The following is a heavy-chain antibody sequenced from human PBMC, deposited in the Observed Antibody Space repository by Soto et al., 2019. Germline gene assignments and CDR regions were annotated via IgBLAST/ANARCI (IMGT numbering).Heavy chain of an antibody. D-gene: IGHD1-26*01. CDR2: INHSGTT. CDR3: ARVRERYSGSHAY. CDR1: NGSFSDYY. Sequence: QVQLQQWGAGLLKPSETLSLTCAVYNGSFSDYYWSWIRQSPGKGLEWIGEINHSGTTNSNPSLKSRVTMSADTSKNQFSLNLTSVTAADTAVYYCARVRERYSGSHAYWGQGTQVTVSS. J-gene: IGHJ4*02. V-gene: IGHV4-34*02.